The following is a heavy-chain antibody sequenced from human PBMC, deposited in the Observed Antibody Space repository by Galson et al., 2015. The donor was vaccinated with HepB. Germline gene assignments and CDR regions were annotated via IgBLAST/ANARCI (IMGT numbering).Heavy chain of an antibody. CDR2: ISPYNGNT. CDR3: ARLGPAGGFLDY. J-gene: IGHJ4*02. CDR1: GYTFTNFG. D-gene: IGHD2-2*01. Sequence: SVKVSCKASGYTFTNFGITWVRQAPGQGLEWMGWISPYNGNTNYAQKVQGRVTMTTDTSTTTASIELRSLRSDDTAVYYCARLGPAGGFLDYWGQGTLVTVSS. V-gene: IGHV1-18*01.